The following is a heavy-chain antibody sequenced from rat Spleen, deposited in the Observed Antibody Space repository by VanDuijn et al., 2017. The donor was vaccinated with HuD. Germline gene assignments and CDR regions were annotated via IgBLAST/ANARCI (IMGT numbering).Heavy chain of an antibody. Sequence: EVQLVESGGGLVQPGRSMKLSCAASGFTFSNYDMAWVRQAPTKGLEWVASISYDGSSTYYRDSVKGRFTISRDNAKSTLYLQMDSLRSEDTATYYCTTEGVRRVYSHNYWGQGTLVTVSS. J-gene: IGHJ3*01. V-gene: IGHV5-20*01. CDR1: GFTFSNYD. CDR3: TTEGVRRVYSHNY. CDR2: ISYDGSST. D-gene: IGHD1-11*01.